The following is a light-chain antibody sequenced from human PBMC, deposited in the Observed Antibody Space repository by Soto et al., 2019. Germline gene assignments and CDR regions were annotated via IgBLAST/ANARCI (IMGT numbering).Light chain of an antibody. CDR3: TQYDTSPNT. CDR2: GAS. Sequence: EIVLTQSPGTLSLSPGERATLSCRASQSFSTHLAWYQQKPGQAPRLLIYGASSRVIGIPDRFSGSGSGTGFTINISGLEPEDFAVYYCTQYDTSPNTFGQGTKLEIK. J-gene: IGKJ2*01. V-gene: IGKV3-20*01. CDR1: QSFSTH.